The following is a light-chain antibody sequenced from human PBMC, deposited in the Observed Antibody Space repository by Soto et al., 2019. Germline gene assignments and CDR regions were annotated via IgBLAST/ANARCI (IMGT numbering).Light chain of an antibody. CDR3: QQYGSSPRIT. Sequence: EIVLTQSPCSLSLSPGERATLSCRASHIFSSSYLAWYQQKPGQAPRLLIYGASSRATGIPDRFSGSGSGTDFTLTISRLEPEDFAVYYCQQYGSSPRITFGQGTRLEIK. CDR1: HIFSSSY. CDR2: GAS. J-gene: IGKJ5*01. V-gene: IGKV3-20*01.